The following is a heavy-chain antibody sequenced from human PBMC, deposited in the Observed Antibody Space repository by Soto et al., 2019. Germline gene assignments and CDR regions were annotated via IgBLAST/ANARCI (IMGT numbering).Heavy chain of an antibody. CDR2: IYYSGST. CDR1: GGSISSGDYY. J-gene: IGHJ6*02. V-gene: IGHV4-30-4*01. Sequence: KPSETLSLTCTVSGGSISSGDYYWSWIRQPPGKGLEWIGYIYYSGSTYYNPSLKSRVTISVDTSKNQFSLKLSSVTAADTAVYYCARHHDYYYGMDVWGQGTTVTVSS. CDR3: ARHHDYYYGMDV.